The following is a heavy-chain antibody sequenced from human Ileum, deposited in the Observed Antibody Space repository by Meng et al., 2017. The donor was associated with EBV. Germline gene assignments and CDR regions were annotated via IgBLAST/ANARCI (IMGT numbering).Heavy chain of an antibody. CDR1: GGSISSGDYY. CDR2: IYYSGST. Sequence: QVPEAGPGLLKPSQILSPACTVPGGSISSGDYYWSWIRQPPGKGLEWIGYIYYSGSTYYNPSLKSRVTISVDTSKNQFSLKLSSVTAADTAVYYCARGYYDSSGYGYWYFDLWGRGTLVTVSS. CDR3: ARGYYDSSGYGYWYFDL. V-gene: IGHV4-30-4*01. J-gene: IGHJ2*01. D-gene: IGHD3-22*01.